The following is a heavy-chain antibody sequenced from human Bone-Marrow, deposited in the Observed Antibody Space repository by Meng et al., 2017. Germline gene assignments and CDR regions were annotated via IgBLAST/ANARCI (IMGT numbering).Heavy chain of an antibody. CDR1: GFTFDDYA. Sequence: GGSLRLSCAVSGFTFDDYAMHWVRQAPGKGLEWVSGISWKSGSIGYADSVKGRFTISRDNAKNSLYLQMNSLRAEDTAVYYCARTYSSGWYYFDYWGQGTLVTVSS. CDR2: ISWKSGSI. V-gene: IGHV3-9*01. D-gene: IGHD6-19*01. CDR3: ARTYSSGWYYFDY. J-gene: IGHJ4*02.